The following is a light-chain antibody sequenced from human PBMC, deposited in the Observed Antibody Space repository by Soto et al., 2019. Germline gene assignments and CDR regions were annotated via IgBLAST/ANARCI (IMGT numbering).Light chain of an antibody. CDR1: TSNIRGNS. CDR2: SDN. J-gene: IGLJ1*01. CDR3: AAWDDSLIGYV. V-gene: IGLV1-44*01. Sequence: QSVLTQPPSASGTPGQRGAISCSGSTSNIRGNSVNWYQQLPGTAPKLLIYSDNQRPSGVPDRFSGSKSGTSASLAISGLQSEDEADYYCAAWDDSLIGYVFGTGTKVTVL.